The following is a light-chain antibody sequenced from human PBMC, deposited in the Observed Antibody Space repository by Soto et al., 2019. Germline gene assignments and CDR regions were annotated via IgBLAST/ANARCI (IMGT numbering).Light chain of an antibody. CDR1: SSDVGSYNR. J-gene: IGLJ2*01. CDR2: EVS. V-gene: IGLV2-18*02. Sequence: QSALTQPPSVSGSPGQSVTISCIGTSSDVGSYNRVSWYQQPPGTAPKLMIYEVSYRPAGVPHRFSGSKSGNTASLTISGLPPEDEADYYCSSYTTRSTLVFGGGTKLTVL. CDR3: SSYTTRSTLV.